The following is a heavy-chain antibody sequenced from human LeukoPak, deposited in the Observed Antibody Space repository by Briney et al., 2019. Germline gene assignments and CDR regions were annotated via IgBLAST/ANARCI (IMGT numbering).Heavy chain of an antibody. CDR2: INPSGGST. V-gene: IGHV1-46*01. D-gene: IGHD4-17*01. CDR1: GYTFTGYY. J-gene: IGHJ4*02. Sequence: GASVKVSCKASGYTFTGYYMHWVRQAPGQGLEWMGIINPSGGSTSYAQKFQGRVTMTRDTSTSTVYMELSSLRSEDTAVYYCARDPAGVATVTNSDYWGQGTLVTVSS. CDR3: ARDPAGVATVTNSDY.